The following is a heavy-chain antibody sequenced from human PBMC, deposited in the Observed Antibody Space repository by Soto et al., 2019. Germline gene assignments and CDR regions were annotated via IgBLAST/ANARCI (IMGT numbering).Heavy chain of an antibody. D-gene: IGHD3-22*01. Sequence: PSQTLSLTCTVSGGSITSSSYYWGWIRQPPGKGLEWIGSIYYSGSTNYNPSLKSRVTISVDTSKNQFSLKLSSVTAADTAVYYCARRDLGYYDSSGYYDYWGQGTLVTVSS. V-gene: IGHV4-39*07. CDR1: GGSITSSSYY. CDR3: ARRDLGYYDSSGYYDY. J-gene: IGHJ4*02. CDR2: IYYSGST.